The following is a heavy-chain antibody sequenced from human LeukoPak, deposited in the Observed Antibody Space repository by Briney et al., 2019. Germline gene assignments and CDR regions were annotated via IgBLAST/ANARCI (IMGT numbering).Heavy chain of an antibody. CDR2: VSGSGGST. Sequence: PGGSLRLSCAASGFTFSTYAMSWVRQAPGKGLEWVSAVSGSGGSTYYADSVKGRFTISRDSSKNTLYLQMNSLRAEDTAVYYCAKWPGNYGYWGQGTLVTVSS. CDR1: GFTFSTYA. CDR3: AKWPGNYGY. V-gene: IGHV3-23*01. D-gene: IGHD1-7*01. J-gene: IGHJ4*02.